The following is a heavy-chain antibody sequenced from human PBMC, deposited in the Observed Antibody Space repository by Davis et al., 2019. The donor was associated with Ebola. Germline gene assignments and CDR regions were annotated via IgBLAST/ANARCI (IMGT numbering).Heavy chain of an antibody. CDR1: GFTFIRFW. D-gene: IGHD4-23*01. J-gene: IGHJ4*02. V-gene: IGHV3-74*01. CDR2: ISSDGGIT. Sequence: PGGSLRLSFAASGFTFIRFWMHWVRQAPGKGLVYVSRISSDGGITSYADSVKGRFSISRDDAMNSLYLQMNSLRAEDTGVYYFARDLRPSFKDYGNNSPAYWGQGTLVTVSS. CDR3: ARDLRPSFKDYGNNSPAY.